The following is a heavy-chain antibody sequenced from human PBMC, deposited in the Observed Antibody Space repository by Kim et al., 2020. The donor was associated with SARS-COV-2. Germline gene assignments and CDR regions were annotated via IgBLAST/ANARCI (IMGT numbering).Heavy chain of an antibody. CDR3: ARDHPTIGMDV. D-gene: IGHD3-3*01. CDR2: ISYDGSNK. J-gene: IGHJ6*02. V-gene: IGHV3-30*04. Sequence: GGSLRLSCAASGFTFSNYAMHWVRQAPGKGLEWVAVISYDGSNKYYADSVKGRFTISRDNSKNTLFLQMNSLRAEDTAVYYCARDHPTIGMDVWGQGTTVTVSS. CDR1: GFTFSNYA.